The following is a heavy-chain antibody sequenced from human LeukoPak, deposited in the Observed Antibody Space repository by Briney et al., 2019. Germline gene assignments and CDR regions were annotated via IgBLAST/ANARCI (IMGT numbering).Heavy chain of an antibody. D-gene: IGHD3-10*01. CDR2: FDPEDGET. V-gene: IGHV1-24*01. Sequence: ASVKVSCKVSGYTLTELSMHWVRQAPGKGLEWMGGFDPEDGETIYAQKFQGRVTMTEDTSTDTAYMELSSLRSEDTAVYYCATVFLRRGSTYFDYWGQGTLVTVSA. J-gene: IGHJ4*02. CDR3: ATVFLRRGSTYFDY. CDR1: GYTLTELS.